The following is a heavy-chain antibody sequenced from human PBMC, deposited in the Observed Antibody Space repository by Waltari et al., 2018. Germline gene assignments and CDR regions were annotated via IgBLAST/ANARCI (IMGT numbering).Heavy chain of an antibody. V-gene: IGHV3-74*01. J-gene: IGHJ5*01. CDR1: GFTFSTYW. CDR2: INSDGSLT. CDR3: GRGLGDS. D-gene: IGHD3-16*01. Sequence: LVQPGGSLRLSCAASGFTFSTYWMHWVRQAPGKGLVWVSRINSDGSLTTSADSVKGRFTISRDNAKNTLYLQMNSLRVEDTAVYYCGRGLGDSWGQGTLVTVSS.